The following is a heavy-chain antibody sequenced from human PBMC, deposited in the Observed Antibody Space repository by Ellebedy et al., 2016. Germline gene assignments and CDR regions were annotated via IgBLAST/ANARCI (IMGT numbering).Heavy chain of an antibody. CDR1: GGSFSGYY. Sequence: SETLSLTCAVYGGSFSGYYWSWIRQPPGKGLEWIGEINHSGSTNYNPSLKSRVTISVDTSKNQFSLKLSSVTAADTAVYYCARDQTAGVRGRYYYYGMDVWGQGTTVTVSS. J-gene: IGHJ6*02. CDR3: ARDQTAGVRGRYYYYGMDV. D-gene: IGHD3-10*01. V-gene: IGHV4-34*01. CDR2: INHSGST.